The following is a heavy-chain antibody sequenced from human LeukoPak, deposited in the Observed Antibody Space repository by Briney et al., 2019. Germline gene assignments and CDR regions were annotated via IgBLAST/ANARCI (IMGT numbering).Heavy chain of an antibody. J-gene: IGHJ4*02. V-gene: IGHV1-2*02. D-gene: IGHD4-17*01. CDR1: GYTFTGYY. Sequence: ASVKVSCKASGYTFTGYYMHWVRQAPGQGLEWMGWINPNSGGTNYAQKFQGRVTMTRDTSISTAYMELSRLRSDDTAVYYCARDLYGGKVYFDYWGQGTLVTVSS. CDR2: INPNSGGT. CDR3: ARDLYGGKVYFDY.